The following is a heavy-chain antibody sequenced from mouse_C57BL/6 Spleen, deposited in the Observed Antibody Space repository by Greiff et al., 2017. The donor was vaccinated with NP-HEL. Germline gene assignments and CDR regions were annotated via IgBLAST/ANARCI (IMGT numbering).Heavy chain of an antibody. CDR1: GFTFSDYY. Sequence: EVKLVESEGGLVQPGSSMKLSCTASGFTFSDYYMAWVRQVPEKGLEWVANINHDGSSTYYLDSLKSRFIISRDNAKNILYLQMSSLKSEDTATYYCARGAGNYAMDYWGQGTSVTVSS. D-gene: IGHD3-3*01. V-gene: IGHV5-16*01. J-gene: IGHJ4*01. CDR3: ARGAGNYAMDY. CDR2: INHDGSST.